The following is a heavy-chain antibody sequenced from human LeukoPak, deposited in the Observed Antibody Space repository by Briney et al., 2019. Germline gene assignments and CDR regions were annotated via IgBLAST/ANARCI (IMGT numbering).Heavy chain of an antibody. D-gene: IGHD3-22*01. CDR3: AKTIGGYYDSSGYYYGGDY. Sequence: AGGSLRLSCAASGFSFSTYGMHWVRQAPGKGLEWVAFIWFDGSQKYHADSLKGRFTISRDNSKNTLYLQMNSLRAEDTAVYYCAKTIGGYYDSSGYYYGGDYWGQGTLVTVSS. V-gene: IGHV3-30*02. CDR2: IWFDGSQK. J-gene: IGHJ4*02. CDR1: GFSFSTYG.